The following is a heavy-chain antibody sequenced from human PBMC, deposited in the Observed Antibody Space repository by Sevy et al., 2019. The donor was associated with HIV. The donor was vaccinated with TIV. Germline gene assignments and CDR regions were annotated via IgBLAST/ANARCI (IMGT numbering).Heavy chain of an antibody. CDR1: GFTFSSYW. D-gene: IGHD3-3*01. J-gene: IGHJ6*02. Sequence: GALRLSCAASGFTFSSYWMHWVRQAPGKGLVWVSRINSDGSSTSYADSVKGRFTISRDNAKNTLYLQMNSLRAEDTAVYYCASTGVVIMYYGMDVWGQGTTVTVSS. CDR2: INSDGSST. V-gene: IGHV3-74*01. CDR3: ASTGVVIMYYGMDV.